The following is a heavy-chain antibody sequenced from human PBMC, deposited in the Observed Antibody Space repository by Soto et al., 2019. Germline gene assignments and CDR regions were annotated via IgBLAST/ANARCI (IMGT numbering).Heavy chain of an antibody. CDR2: IYYSGST. CDR3: ARRNREPSRGSWCDP. D-gene: IGHD1-26*01. Sequence: SETLSLTCTVSGGSISSSSYYWGWIRQPPGKGLEGIGSIYYSGSTYYNTSLKSRVTISVDTSKNQFSLKLSSVTAADTAVYYCARRNREPSRGSWCDPWGQGTLVTVSS. CDR1: GGSISSSSYY. V-gene: IGHV4-39*01. J-gene: IGHJ5*02.